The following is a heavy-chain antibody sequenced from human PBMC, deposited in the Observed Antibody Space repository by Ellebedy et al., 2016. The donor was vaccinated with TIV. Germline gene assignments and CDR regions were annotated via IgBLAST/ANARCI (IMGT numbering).Heavy chain of an antibody. CDR1: GYTFTKYY. J-gene: IGHJ4*02. CDR3: TCLQLGIADYFDY. CDR2: IDPSGGST. D-gene: IGHD6-13*01. V-gene: IGHV1-46*01. Sequence: ASVKVSCKASGYTFTKYYMHWVRQAPGQGLEWMGMIDPSGGSTSYAQKFQGRVTMTRDTSTSTVYMELSSLRSEDTAVYYCTCLQLGIADYFDYWGQGALVTVSS.